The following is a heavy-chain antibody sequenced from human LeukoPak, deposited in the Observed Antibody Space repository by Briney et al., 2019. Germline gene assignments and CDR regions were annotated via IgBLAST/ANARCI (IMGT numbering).Heavy chain of an antibody. CDR2: IRYDGSNK. D-gene: IGHD3-3*01. Sequence: GGSLRLSCAASGFTFSSYGMHWVRQAPGKGLEWVAFIRYDGSNKYYADSVKGRFTISRDNSKNTLYLQMNSLRAEDTAVYYCAKSGLRFLEWLPHFDYWGQGTLVTVSS. CDR3: AKSGLRFLEWLPHFDY. V-gene: IGHV3-30*02. CDR1: GFTFSSYG. J-gene: IGHJ4*02.